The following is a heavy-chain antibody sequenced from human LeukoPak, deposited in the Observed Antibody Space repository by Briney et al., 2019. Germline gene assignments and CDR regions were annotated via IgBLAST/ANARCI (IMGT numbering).Heavy chain of an antibody. CDR2: INQDVSQI. V-gene: IGHV3-7*01. CDR3: AKLGYNSWDFDY. D-gene: IGHD6-13*01. CDR1: GFTFRSYW. J-gene: IGHJ4*02. Sequence: GGSLRLSCAASGFTFRSYWMSWVRQAPGKGLEWVATINQDVSQIKYVDSVKGRYTISRDNAKNSLYLQMNSLRAEDTAVYYCAKLGYNSWDFDYWGQGTVVTVSS.